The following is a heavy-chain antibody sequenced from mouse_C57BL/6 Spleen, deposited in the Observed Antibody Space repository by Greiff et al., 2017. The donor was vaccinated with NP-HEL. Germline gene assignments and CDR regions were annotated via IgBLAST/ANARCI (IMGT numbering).Heavy chain of an antibody. V-gene: IGHV5-17*01. CDR3: ARDGYYGSSYGYFDY. CDR2: ISSGSSTI. D-gene: IGHD1-1*01. J-gene: IGHJ2*01. CDR1: GFTFSDYG. Sequence: EVKLMESGGGLVKPGGSLKLSCAASGFTFSDYGMHWVRQAPEKGLEWVAYISSGSSTIYYADTVKGRFTISRDNAKNTLFLQMTSLRSEDTAMYYCARDGYYGSSYGYFDYWGQGTTLTVSS.